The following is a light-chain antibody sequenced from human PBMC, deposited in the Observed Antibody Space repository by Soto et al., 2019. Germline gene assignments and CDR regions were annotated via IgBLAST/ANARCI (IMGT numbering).Light chain of an antibody. J-gene: IGKJ1*01. Sequence: DIHMTQSPSTLSASVGDRVTISCRASQSLTMWLAWYQQKPGKAPNLLIYNTSSLESGVPARFRGSGSGTQFPLTISSLHPDYCATYYCQIWADYAWTCGQGTKVEF. V-gene: IGKV1-5*03. CDR2: NTS. CDR3: QIWADYAWT. CDR1: QSLTMW.